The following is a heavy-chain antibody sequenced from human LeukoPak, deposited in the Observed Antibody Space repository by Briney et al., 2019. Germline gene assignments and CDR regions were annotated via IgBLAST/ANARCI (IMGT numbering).Heavy chain of an antibody. Sequence: PSETLSLTCAVSDYSISSGNYWGWIRQPPGKGLEWIGSVYHSGSTHSRPSLKSRVTISVDTSKNQFSLKLSSVTAADTAVYYCARNDSSGYFDYWGQGTLVTVSS. CDR1: DYSISSGNY. J-gene: IGHJ4*02. V-gene: IGHV4-38-2*01. CDR3: ARNDSSGYFDY. D-gene: IGHD3-22*01. CDR2: VYHSGST.